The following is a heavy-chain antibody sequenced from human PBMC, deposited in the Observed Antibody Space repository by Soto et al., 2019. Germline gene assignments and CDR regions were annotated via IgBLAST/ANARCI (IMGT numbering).Heavy chain of an antibody. V-gene: IGHV3-30*19. CDR1: GFTFSSFG. Sequence: QVQLVESGGGVVQPGGSLRLSCAASGFTFSSFGMHWVRQAPGKGLEWVAVVFFDGSREFYADSVKGRFSLSRDNSKKTMYLQRRSLRADATAVYYCARDGYCSGIRCDSEYYYGLDVWGRGTRVSVSS. CDR2: VFFDGSRE. J-gene: IGHJ6*02. CDR3: ARDGYCSGIRCDSEYYYGLDV. D-gene: IGHD2-2*03.